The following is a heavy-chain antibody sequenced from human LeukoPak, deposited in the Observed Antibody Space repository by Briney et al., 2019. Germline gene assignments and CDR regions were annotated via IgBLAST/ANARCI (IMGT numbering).Heavy chain of an antibody. Sequence: ASVKVSCKASGYTFTSYAMNWVRQAPGQGLEWMGCINTYTGNTTYAQGFTRRFVFSLDTSVSTAYLLISTLKAEDTAVYYCARANSWPSDAFDIWGQGTMVTVSS. V-gene: IGHV7-4-1*02. CDR3: ARANSWPSDAFDI. J-gene: IGHJ3*02. CDR1: GYTFTSYA. CDR2: INTYTGNT. D-gene: IGHD6-13*01.